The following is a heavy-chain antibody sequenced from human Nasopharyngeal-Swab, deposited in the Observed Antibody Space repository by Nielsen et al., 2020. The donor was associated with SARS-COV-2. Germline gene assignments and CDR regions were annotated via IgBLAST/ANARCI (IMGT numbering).Heavy chain of an antibody. J-gene: IGHJ4*02. D-gene: IGHD7-27*01. CDR2: ISGSGGTI. V-gene: IGHV3-11*04. CDR1: GFTFSDYY. Sequence: GESLKISCAASGFTFSDYYMSWIRQAPGKGLEYISSISGSGGTIYYGDSMKGRFTISRDNAKNSLYLQMNSLRAEDTAVYYCARDRANWDFDYWGQGTLVTVSS. CDR3: ARDRANWDFDY.